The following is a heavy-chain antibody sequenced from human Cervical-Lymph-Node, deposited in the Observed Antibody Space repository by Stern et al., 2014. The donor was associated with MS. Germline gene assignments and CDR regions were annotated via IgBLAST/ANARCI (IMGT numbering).Heavy chain of an antibody. CDR2: IVPLFGKP. D-gene: IGHD4-17*01. CDR1: GGTFSNYA. Sequence: QVQLLQPGAEVKKPGSSVKVSCKASGGTFSNYATSWVRQAPGQGLEWMGGIVPLFGKPNYAQKVQGRVTITADESTSTAYMDLSSLRSEDTAVYYCASPLTATSVPFGYYGMDVWGQGTTVTVS. V-gene: IGHV1-69*01. CDR3: ASPLTATSVPFGYYGMDV. J-gene: IGHJ6*02.